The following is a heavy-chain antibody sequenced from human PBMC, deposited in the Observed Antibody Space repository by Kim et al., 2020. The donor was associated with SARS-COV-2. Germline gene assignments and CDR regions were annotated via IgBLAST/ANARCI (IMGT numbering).Heavy chain of an antibody. J-gene: IGHJ4*02. CDR3: ARARTSWGDYSSSGY. Sequence: GGSLRLSCAASGFTFSSYSMNWVRQAPGKGLEWVSSISSSSSYIYYADSVKGRFTISRDNAKNSLYLQMNSLRAEDTAVYYCARARTSWGDYSSSGYWGQGTLVTVSS. V-gene: IGHV3-21*01. CDR1: GFTFSSYS. CDR2: ISSSSSYI. D-gene: IGHD3-22*01.